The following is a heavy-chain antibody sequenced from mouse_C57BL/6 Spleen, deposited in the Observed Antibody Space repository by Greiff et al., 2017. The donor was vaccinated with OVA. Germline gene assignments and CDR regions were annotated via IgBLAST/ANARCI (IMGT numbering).Heavy chain of an antibody. J-gene: IGHJ2*01. CDR3: ARWDYYGSSYYFDY. CDR1: GYTFTDYN. V-gene: IGHV1-22*01. D-gene: IGHD1-1*01. CDR2: INPNNGGT. Sequence: VQLQQSGPELVKPGASVKMSCKASGYTFTDYNMHWVKQSHGKSLEWIGYINPNNGGTSYNQKFKGKATLTVNKSSSTAYMELRSLTSEDAAVYYCARWDYYGSSYYFDYWGQGTTLTVSS.